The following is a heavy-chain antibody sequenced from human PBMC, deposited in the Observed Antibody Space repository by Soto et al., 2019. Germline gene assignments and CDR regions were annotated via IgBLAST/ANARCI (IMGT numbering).Heavy chain of an antibody. D-gene: IGHD3-16*01. J-gene: IGHJ4*01. CDR2: YDLEDGEI. CDR3: ATANSMIMFGVVSAGIGNFDY. Sequence: ASVKVSCKVSGYTLTEVSMRWVRQAPGKGLEWMGGYDLEDGEIIYAQKFQGRVTMTEDTSTDTAYMELSSLRSADTAVYYCATANSMIMFGVVSAGIGNFDYWGQ. CDR1: GYTLTEVS. V-gene: IGHV1-24*01.